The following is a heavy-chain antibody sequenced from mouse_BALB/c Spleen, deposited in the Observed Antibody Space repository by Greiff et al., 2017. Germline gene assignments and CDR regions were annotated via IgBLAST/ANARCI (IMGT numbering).Heavy chain of an antibody. V-gene: IGHV1-5*01. CDR1: GYTFTSYW. CDR3: TRGYDWFAY. D-gene: IGHD2-2*01. J-gene: IGHJ3*01. Sequence: VQLQQSGTVLARPGASVKMSCKASGYTFTSYWMHWVKQRPGQGLVWIGAIYPGNSDTSYNQKFKGKAKLTAFTSTSTAYMELSSLTNEDSAVYYCTRGYDWFAYWGQGTLVTVSA. CDR2: IYPGNSDT.